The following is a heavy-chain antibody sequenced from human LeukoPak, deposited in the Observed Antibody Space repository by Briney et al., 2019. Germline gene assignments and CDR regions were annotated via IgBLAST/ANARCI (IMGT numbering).Heavy chain of an antibody. CDR3: ARELLWFGKVPEPYMDV. CDR2: IYWNDDK. V-gene: IGHV2-5*01. D-gene: IGHD3-10*01. Sequence: SGPTLVNPTQTLTLTCTFSGFSLSTSGVGGGWIRQPPGKALQWLAIIYWNDDKRYSPSLKSRPTITKDTSENQVVLTMTNMDPVDTATYYGARELLWFGKVPEPYMDVWGKGTTVTVSS. J-gene: IGHJ6*03. CDR1: GFSLSTSGVG.